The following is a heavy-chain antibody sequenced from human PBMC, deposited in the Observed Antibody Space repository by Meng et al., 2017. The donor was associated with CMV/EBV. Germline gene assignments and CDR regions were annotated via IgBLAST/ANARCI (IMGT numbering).Heavy chain of an antibody. CDR3: AKEREDGDYDFDY. Sequence: AASGFTFSSYGMHWVRQAPGKGLEWVAVISYDGSNKYYADSVKGRFTISRDNSKNTLYLQMNSLRAEDTAVYYCAKEREDGDYDFDYWGQGTLVTVSS. CDR1: GFTFSSYG. D-gene: IGHD4-17*01. V-gene: IGHV3-30*18. J-gene: IGHJ4*02. CDR2: ISYDGSNK.